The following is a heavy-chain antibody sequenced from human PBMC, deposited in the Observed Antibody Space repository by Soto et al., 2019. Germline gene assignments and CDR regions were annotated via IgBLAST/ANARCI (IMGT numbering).Heavy chain of an antibody. CDR1: GGSISSYY. V-gene: IGHV4-59*12. D-gene: IGHD6-13*01. J-gene: IGHJ4*02. CDR3: AREVSSSSWYVDS. Sequence: PSETLSLTCTVSGGSISSYYWSWIRQPPGKGLEWIGYIYYSGSTNYNPSLKSRVTISVDTSKNQFSLKLNSVTAADTAVYYCAREVSSSSWYVDSWGQGTLVTVS. CDR2: IYYSGST.